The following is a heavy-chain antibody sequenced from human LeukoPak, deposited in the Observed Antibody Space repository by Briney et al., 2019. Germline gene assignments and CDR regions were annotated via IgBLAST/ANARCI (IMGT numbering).Heavy chain of an antibody. V-gene: IGHV1-8*01. CDR1: GYTFTSYD. J-gene: IGHJ5*02. CDR3: ARGAADYDILTGSNWFDP. CDR2: MNPNSGNT. D-gene: IGHD3-9*01. Sequence: ASMKVSCKASGYTFTSYDINWVRQATGQGLEWMGWMNPNSGNTGYAQKFQGRVTMTRNTSISTAYMELSSLRSEDTAVYYCARGAADYDILTGSNWFDPWGQGTLVTVSS.